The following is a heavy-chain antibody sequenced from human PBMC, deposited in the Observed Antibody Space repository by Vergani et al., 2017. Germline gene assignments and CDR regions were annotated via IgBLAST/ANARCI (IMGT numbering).Heavy chain of an antibody. CDR1: GFTFSSYS. V-gene: IGHV3-23*04. CDR2: ISGSGGST. CDR3: AKDPPIGWVVDSFDP. D-gene: IGHD2-15*01. J-gene: IGHJ5*02. Sequence: EVQLVESGGGLVKPGGSLRLSCAASGFTFSSYSMNWVRQAPGKGLEWVSAISGSGGSTYYADSVKGRFTISRDNSKNTLYLQMNSLRAEDTAVYYCAKDPPIGWVVDSFDPWGQGTLVTVSS.